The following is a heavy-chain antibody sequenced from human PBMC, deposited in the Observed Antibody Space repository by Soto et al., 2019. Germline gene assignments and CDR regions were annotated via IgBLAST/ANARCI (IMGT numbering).Heavy chain of an antibody. Sequence: QVQLVQSGAEVKKPGSSVKVSCKASVGTFSSYAMSWVRQAPGQGLEWMGGIIPIFGTASYAQKIQGRVTITADEATNTAYMELRSMRSEDTAVYYCARFDYCSGGSWSWGPFDFWGQGTLVTVSS. J-gene: IGHJ4*02. D-gene: IGHD2-15*01. V-gene: IGHV1-69*01. CDR2: IIPIFGTA. CDR3: ARFDYCSGGSWSWGPFDF. CDR1: VGTFSSYA.